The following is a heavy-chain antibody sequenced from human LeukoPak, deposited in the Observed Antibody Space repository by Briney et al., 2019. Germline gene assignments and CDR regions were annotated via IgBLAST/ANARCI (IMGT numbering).Heavy chain of an antibody. J-gene: IGHJ4*02. Sequence: PSETLSLTCTVSGGSFGNYYWSWIRQPPGKGLEWIGYIYYSGSTNYNPSLKSRVTISVDTSKNQFSLKLSSVTAADTAVYYCARGDITIFGVDHHPIDYWGQGTLVTVSS. V-gene: IGHV4-59*01. CDR1: GGSFGNYY. D-gene: IGHD3-3*01. CDR3: ARGDITIFGVDHHPIDY. CDR2: IYYSGST.